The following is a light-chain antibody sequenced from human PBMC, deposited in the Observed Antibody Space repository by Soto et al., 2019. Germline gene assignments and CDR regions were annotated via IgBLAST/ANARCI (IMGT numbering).Light chain of an antibody. V-gene: IGKV1-33*01. CDR2: DAS. J-gene: IGKJ5*01. CDR1: QNINNY. Sequence: DIQMTQSPSTLSASVVYRVTITVQASQNINNYLNWYQQKPGRAPKLLIYDASNLEAGVPSRFRGSGSGTDFTFTISRLQPEDIATYYCQQYENLPTFGQGTRLENK. CDR3: QQYENLPT.